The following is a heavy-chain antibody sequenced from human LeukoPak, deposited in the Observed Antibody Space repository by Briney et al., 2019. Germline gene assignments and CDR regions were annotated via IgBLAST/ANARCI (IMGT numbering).Heavy chain of an antibody. V-gene: IGHV4-39*07. CDR3: VTSIALAGWGAFDV. J-gene: IGHJ3*01. D-gene: IGHD6-13*01. CDR2: IYHSGST. Sequence: SETLSLTCTVSGGSISSSSYYWGWIRQPPGKGLEWIGSIYHSGSTNYNASLKSRVTISVDTSKNQFSLKLNSVTVADTAVYYCVTSIALAGWGAFDVWGQGTMVTVSS. CDR1: GGSISSSSYY.